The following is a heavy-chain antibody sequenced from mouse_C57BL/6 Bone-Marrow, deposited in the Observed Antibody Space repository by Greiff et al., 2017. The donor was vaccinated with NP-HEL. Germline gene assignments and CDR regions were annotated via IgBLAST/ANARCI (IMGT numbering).Heavy chain of an antibody. J-gene: IGHJ1*03. CDR3: ARMDDGYYRYVDV. CDR2: IWSGGST. V-gene: IGHV2-2*01. Sequence: VQLQQSGPGLVQPSQSLSITCTVSGFSLTSYGVHWVRQSPGKGLEWLGVIWSGGSTDYNAAFISRLSISKDNSKSQVFFKMNSLQADDTAIYYCARMDDGYYRYVDVWGTGTTVTVSS. D-gene: IGHD2-3*01. CDR1: GFSLTSYG.